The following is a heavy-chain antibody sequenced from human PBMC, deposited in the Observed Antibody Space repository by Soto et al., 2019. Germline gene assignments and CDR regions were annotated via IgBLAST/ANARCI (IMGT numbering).Heavy chain of an antibody. CDR2: ISAYNGNT. CDR1: CYTFTSYG. CDR3: ARDELWPPPLFDY. Sequence: SAEVSFKASCYTFTSYGISWVRQAPGQGLEWMGWISAYNGNTNYAQKLQGRVTMTTDTSTSTAYMELRSLRSDDTAVYYCARDELWPPPLFDYWGQGTLVTVSS. D-gene: IGHD1-26*01. V-gene: IGHV1-18*04. J-gene: IGHJ4*02.